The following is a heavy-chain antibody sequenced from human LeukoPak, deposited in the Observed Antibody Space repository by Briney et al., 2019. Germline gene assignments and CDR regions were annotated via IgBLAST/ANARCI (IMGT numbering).Heavy chain of an antibody. CDR2: IHDSGST. J-gene: IGHJ5*02. CDR1: GYSISTSYY. Sequence: SETLSLTCTVSGYSISTSYYWGWIRQTPGKGLEWIAYIHDSGSTYNNPSLKSRLSISIDTSKNQFSLKLNSVTAADTAVYYCARVVAAAGNNWFDPWGQGTLVTVSS. CDR3: ARVVAAAGNNWFDP. D-gene: IGHD6-13*01. V-gene: IGHV4-38-2*02.